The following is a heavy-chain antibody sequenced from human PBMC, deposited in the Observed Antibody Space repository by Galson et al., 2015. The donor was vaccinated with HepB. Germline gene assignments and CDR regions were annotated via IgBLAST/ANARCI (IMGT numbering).Heavy chain of an antibody. CDR1: GFTFSNAW. V-gene: IGHV3-15*01. CDR2: IKSKTDGGTT. D-gene: IGHD6-6*01. J-gene: IGHJ6*02. CDR3: TRGYSSSSGWYYHYGMDV. Sequence: SLRLSCAASGFTFSNAWMSWVRQAPGKGLEWVGRIKSKTDGGTTDYAAPVQGRFTISRDDSKNTLYLQMNSLKTEDTAVYYCTRGYSSSSGWYYHYGMDVWGQGTTVTVSS.